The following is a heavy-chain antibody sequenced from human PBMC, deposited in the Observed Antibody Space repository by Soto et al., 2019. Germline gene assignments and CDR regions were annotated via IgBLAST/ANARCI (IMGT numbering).Heavy chain of an antibody. CDR1: GFTFSSYN. V-gene: IGHV3-48*02. D-gene: IGHD1-26*01. Sequence: EVRLVESGGGLVQHGGSLRLSCEASGFTFSSYNLNWVRQAPGKGLEWVSYISSSSSTIYYADSVKGRFTISRDNAKNSLYLQMNSLRDEDTAVYYCARAPGESGSYYGFFDYWGQGTLVTVSS. J-gene: IGHJ4*02. CDR3: ARAPGESGSYYGFFDY. CDR2: ISSSSSTI.